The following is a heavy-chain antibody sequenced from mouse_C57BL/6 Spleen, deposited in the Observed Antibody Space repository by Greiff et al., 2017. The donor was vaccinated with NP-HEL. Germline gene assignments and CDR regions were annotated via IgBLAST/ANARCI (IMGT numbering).Heavy chain of an antibody. CDR3: ATRDGHYAMDY. V-gene: IGHV1-81*01. CDR1: GYAFTSYG. CDR2: IYPRSGNT. D-gene: IGHD2-3*01. J-gene: IGHJ4*01. Sequence: QVQLQQSGAELARPGASVKLSCKASGYAFTSYGISWVKQRTGQGLEWIGGIYPRSGNTYYNGKFKGKATLTADKSSSTAYMELPRLSSEDSEGYYCATRDGHYAMDYWGQGTSVTVSS.